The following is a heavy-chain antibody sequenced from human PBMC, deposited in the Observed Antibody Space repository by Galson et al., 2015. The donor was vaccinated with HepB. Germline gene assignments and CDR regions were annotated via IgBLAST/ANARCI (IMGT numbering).Heavy chain of an antibody. Sequence: SLRLSCAASGFTVSSNYMSWVCQAPGKGLEWVSVIYSGGSTYYADSVKGRFTISRDNSKNTLYLQMNSLRAEDTAVYYCARVGGSGSYYKPWWYFDLWGRGTLVTVSS. D-gene: IGHD3-10*01. V-gene: IGHV3-53*01. CDR3: ARVGGSGSYYKPWWYFDL. J-gene: IGHJ2*01. CDR1: GFTVSSNY. CDR2: IYSGGST.